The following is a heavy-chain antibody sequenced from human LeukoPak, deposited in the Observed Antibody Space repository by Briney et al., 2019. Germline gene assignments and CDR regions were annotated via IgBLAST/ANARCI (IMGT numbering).Heavy chain of an antibody. CDR2: ISAYGSGT. D-gene: IGHD3-10*01. CDR3: AICLLRGVYPY. Sequence: GGSLRLSSAASGFTFSSYAMSWVRQAPGKGLELVSSISAYGSGTYYADSVKGRFTISRDNSQNTLYLQMNSLRADDTAVYYCAICLLRGVYPYWGQGTLVTVSS. V-gene: IGHV3-23*01. J-gene: IGHJ4*02. CDR1: GFTFSSYA.